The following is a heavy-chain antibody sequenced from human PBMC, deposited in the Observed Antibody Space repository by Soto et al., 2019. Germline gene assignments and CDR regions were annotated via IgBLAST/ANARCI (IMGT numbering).Heavy chain of an antibody. Sequence: EVQLVESGGGLVRPGGSLRLSCSASGFTFSSYDMHWVRQGTGKGLEWVSAIGTTGDTYYAGSVKGRFTISRENAKNSLYLQMNSLRAGDTAIYFCARAIGPTLFDYWGQGTLVTVSS. J-gene: IGHJ4*02. D-gene: IGHD3-22*01. CDR1: GFTFSSYD. CDR2: IGTTGDT. V-gene: IGHV3-13*04. CDR3: ARAIGPTLFDY.